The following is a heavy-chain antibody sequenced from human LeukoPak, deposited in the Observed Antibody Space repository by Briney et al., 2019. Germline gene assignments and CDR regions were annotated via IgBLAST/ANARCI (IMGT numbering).Heavy chain of an antibody. Sequence: GGSLRLSCAASGFTFSSYWMSWVRQAPGKGLEWVANIKQDGSEKYYVDSVKGRFTISRDNAKNSLYLQMNSLRAEDTAVYYCARRGPYCSSTSCYTDTIDYWGQGILVTVSS. CDR3: ARRGPYCSSTSCYTDTIDY. J-gene: IGHJ4*02. D-gene: IGHD2-2*02. V-gene: IGHV3-7*01. CDR2: IKQDGSEK. CDR1: GFTFSSYW.